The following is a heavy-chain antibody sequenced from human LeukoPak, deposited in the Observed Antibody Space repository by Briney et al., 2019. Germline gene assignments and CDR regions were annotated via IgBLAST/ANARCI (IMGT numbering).Heavy chain of an antibody. CDR2: INPTSGVT. CDR1: GYTFTGYY. V-gene: IGHV1-2*02. D-gene: IGHD3-22*01. J-gene: IGHJ3*01. Sequence: ASVKVSCKASGYTFTGYYMHWVRQAPGQGLEWMGWINPTSGVTNYAQKFQGRVTMTRDTSITTAYMELSGLRSDDTAIYYCARDHYYHDSSGYYPNWGQGTMVTVSS. CDR3: ARDHYYHDSSGYYPN.